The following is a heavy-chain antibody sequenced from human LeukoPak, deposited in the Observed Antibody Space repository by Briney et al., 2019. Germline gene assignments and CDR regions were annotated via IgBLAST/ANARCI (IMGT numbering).Heavy chain of an antibody. V-gene: IGHV4-39*01. J-gene: IGHJ5*02. CDR1: GGSISSSGYY. CDR3: ARHEYSGSYYGLSWFDP. D-gene: IGHD1-26*01. CDR2: IYYSGST. Sequence: TETLSLTCTVSGGSISSSGYYWGWIRQPPGKGLEWIASIYYSGSTYYNPSLKSRVTISVDTSKNQLSLKLSSLTAADTAVYYCARHEYSGSYYGLSWFDPWGQGTLVTVSS.